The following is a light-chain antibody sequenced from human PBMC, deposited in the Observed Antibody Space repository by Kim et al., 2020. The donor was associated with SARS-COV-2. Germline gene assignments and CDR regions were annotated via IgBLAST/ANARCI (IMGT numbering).Light chain of an antibody. CDR3: SSYTSSSSVV. J-gene: IGLJ2*01. Sequence: QPALTQPASVYGSPGQSITISCTGTSSDVGGYNYVSWYQQHPGKAPKLMIYDVSKRPSGVSNRFSGSKSGNTASLTISGLQAEDEADYYCSSYTSSSSVVFGGGTQLTVL. CDR1: SSDVGGYNY. V-gene: IGLV2-14*01. CDR2: DVS.